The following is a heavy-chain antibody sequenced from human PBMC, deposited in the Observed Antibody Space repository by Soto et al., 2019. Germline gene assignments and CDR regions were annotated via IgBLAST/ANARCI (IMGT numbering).Heavy chain of an antibody. Sequence: QGQLVQSGAEVKKPGASVKVSCKASGYTFTSYGISWVRQAPGQGLEWMGWISAKKGNTKYAQKCQGRVTMTTVTPTSTAYMELRSLRSDDTAVYYCAREILSPDFYFHGMDVWGQGTTVTISS. CDR1: GYTFTSYG. D-gene: IGHD2-15*01. CDR3: AREILSPDFYFHGMDV. J-gene: IGHJ6*02. CDR2: ISAKKGNT. V-gene: IGHV1-18*04.